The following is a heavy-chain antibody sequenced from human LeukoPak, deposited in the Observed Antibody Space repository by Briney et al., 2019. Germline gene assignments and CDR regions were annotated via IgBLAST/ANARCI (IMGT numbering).Heavy chain of an antibody. D-gene: IGHD3-10*01. Sequence: PSETLSLTCTVSGYSISRAYYWGWIRQPPVKGLEWIGNIHYSGSTYYNPSLKSRVTISLDTSKNQFSLKLSSVTAADTAVYYCARVTMVGGFDPWGQGTLVTVSS. CDR1: GYSISRAYY. V-gene: IGHV4-38-2*02. CDR2: IHYSGST. J-gene: IGHJ5*02. CDR3: ARVTMVGGFDP.